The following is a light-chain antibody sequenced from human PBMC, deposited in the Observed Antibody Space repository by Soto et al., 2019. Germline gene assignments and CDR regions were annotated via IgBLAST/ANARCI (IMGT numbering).Light chain of an antibody. J-gene: IGLJ2*01. V-gene: IGLV3-21*02. CDR1: NVASRR. CDR3: QVWDSSSDHVV. CDR2: DDR. Sequence: SYELTQPPSVSVAPGQTARVTCGGINVASRRVHWFQQRPGQAPVLVVYDDRDRPSGIPERFSGANSGNTATLTISRVEAGDEADYFCQVWDSSSDHVVIGGGTKLTVL.